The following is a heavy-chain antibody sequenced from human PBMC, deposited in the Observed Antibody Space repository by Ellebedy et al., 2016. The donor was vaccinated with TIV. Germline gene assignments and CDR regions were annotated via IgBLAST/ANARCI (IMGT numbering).Heavy chain of an antibody. V-gene: IGHV1-3*01. CDR1: RYTFTSFT. J-gene: IGHJ4*02. CDR2: IIGGSGNT. Sequence: ASVKVSXKASRYTFTSFTIHWLRQAPGQRLEWMGWIIGGSGNTRYSQRFQGRVTFTRDASARISYMYLSSLRSEDTSVYYCARTFQYGDNYFFDYWGQGTLVTVSS. CDR3: ARTFQYGDNYFFDY. D-gene: IGHD4-23*01.